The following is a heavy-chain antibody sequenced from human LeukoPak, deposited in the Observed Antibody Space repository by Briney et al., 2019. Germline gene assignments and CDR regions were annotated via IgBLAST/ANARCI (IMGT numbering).Heavy chain of an antibody. CDR2: IYWDDDK. Sequence: TLSLTCTVSGGSISSYYWSWIRQPPGKALEWLALIYWDDDKRYSPSLKSRLTVTKDTSKNQVVLTMTNMDPVDTATYYCAHLTGDMDYWGQGTLVTVSS. CDR3: AHLTGDMDY. CDR1: GGSISSYYW. V-gene: IGHV2-5*08. J-gene: IGHJ4*02. D-gene: IGHD7-27*01.